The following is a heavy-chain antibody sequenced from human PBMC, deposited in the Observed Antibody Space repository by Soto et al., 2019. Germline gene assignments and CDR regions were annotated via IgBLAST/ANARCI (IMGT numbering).Heavy chain of an antibody. D-gene: IGHD3-10*01. CDR2: ISSSSSTI. CDR3: ARDLRVRGVGYYYYMDV. Sequence: PGGSLRLSCAASGFTFSSYSMNWVRQAPGKGLEWVSYISSSSSTIYYADSVKGRFTISRDNAKNSLYLQMNSLRAEDTAVYYCARDLRVRGVGYYYYMDVWGKGTTVTVS. CDR1: GFTFSSYS. V-gene: IGHV3-48*01. J-gene: IGHJ6*03.